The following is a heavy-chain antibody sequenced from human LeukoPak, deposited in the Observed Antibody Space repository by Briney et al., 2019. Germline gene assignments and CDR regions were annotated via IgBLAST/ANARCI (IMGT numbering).Heavy chain of an antibody. CDR1: GFTFSNAW. V-gene: IGHV3-15*01. D-gene: IGHD5-12*01. J-gene: IGHJ4*02. CDR2: IKSKTDGGTT. Sequence: GGSLRLSCAASGFTFSNAWMSWVRQAPGKGLEWVGRIKSKTDGGTTDYAAPVKDRFTFSRDDSKNTLYLQMNNLQTEDTAVHYCTTSLSGYDFLFDYWGQGTLVTVSS. CDR3: TTSLSGYDFLFDY.